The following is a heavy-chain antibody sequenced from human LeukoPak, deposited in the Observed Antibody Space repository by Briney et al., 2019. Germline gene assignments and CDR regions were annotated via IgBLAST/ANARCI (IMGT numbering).Heavy chain of an antibody. CDR3: ARDRDIVVDRGWFDL. Sequence: SETLSLTCAVYGGSFSTYYCSWIRQPPGKGLEWIGEINHSGSTNYNPSLKSRVTISVDTSKNQFSLKLSSVTAADTAVYYCARDRDIVVDRGWFDLWGQGTLVTVSS. CDR2: INHSGST. J-gene: IGHJ5*02. D-gene: IGHD2-15*01. CDR1: GGSFSTYY. V-gene: IGHV4-34*01.